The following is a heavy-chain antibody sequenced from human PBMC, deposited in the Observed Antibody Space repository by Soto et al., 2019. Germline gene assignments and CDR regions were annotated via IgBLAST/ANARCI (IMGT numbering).Heavy chain of an antibody. Sequence: SETLSLTCSVSGGSLSSSAYSWSWIRQPPGKGLEWIGFIYQSGSTYYNPSLKSRVTMSLDRPKNQFSLKLSSVTAADAAVYYCARELLFYDSDGFSWDDAFDIWGQGTMVTVSS. CDR1: GGSLSSSAYS. J-gene: IGHJ3*02. CDR2: IYQSGST. D-gene: IGHD3-22*01. CDR3: ARELLFYDSDGFSWDDAFDI. V-gene: IGHV4-30-2*01.